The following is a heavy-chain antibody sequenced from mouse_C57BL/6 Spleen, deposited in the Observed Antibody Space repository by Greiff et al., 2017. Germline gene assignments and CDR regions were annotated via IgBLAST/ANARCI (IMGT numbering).Heavy chain of an antibody. V-gene: IGHV1-59*01. CDR1: GYTFTSYW. D-gene: IGHD2-4*01. CDR3: ARGGLRNSFDY. Sequence: QVQLQQPGAELVRPGTSVKLSCTASGYTFTSYWMHWVKQRPGQGLEWIGVIDPSDSYTNYNQKFKGKATLTVDTSSSTAYMQLSSLTSEDSAVYYCARGGLRNSFDYWGQGTTLTVSS. J-gene: IGHJ2*01. CDR2: IDPSDSYT.